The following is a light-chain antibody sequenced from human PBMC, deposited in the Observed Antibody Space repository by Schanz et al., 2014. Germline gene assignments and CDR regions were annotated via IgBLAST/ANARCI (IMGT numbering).Light chain of an antibody. Sequence: EIVLTQSPATLSLSPGERATLSCRASQSVSSNLAWYQQKPGQAPRLLIHSTFIRATGIPDRFSGSGSGTDFTLTISRLGPEDFAVYYCQQRSNWPKFTFGPGTKVDIK. CDR3: QQRSNWPKFT. CDR1: QSVSSN. CDR2: STF. J-gene: IGKJ3*01. V-gene: IGKV3-11*01.